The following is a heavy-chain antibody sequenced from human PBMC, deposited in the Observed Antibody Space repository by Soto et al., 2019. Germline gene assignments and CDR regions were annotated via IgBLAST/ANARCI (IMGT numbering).Heavy chain of an antibody. J-gene: IGHJ6*02. V-gene: IGHV1-3*02. CDR2: SNAGNGNT. D-gene: IGHD6-13*01. CDR3: ARGGALAAAGGHYYYYGMDV. CDR1: GYTFTSYA. Sequence: ASVKFSCKASGYTFTSYAMHWVRQAPGQRLEWMGWSNAGNGNTKYSQEFQGRVTIIRDTSASTAYMELSSLRSEDMAVYYCARGGALAAAGGHYYYYGMDVWGQGTTVTVSS.